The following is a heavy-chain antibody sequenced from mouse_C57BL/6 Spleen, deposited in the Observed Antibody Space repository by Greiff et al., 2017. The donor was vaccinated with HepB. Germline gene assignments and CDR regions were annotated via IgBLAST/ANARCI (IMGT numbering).Heavy chain of an antibody. J-gene: IGHJ2*01. D-gene: IGHD1-1*01. Sequence: EVQLQQSGPVLVKPGASVKMSCKASGYTFTDYYMNWVKQSHGKILEWIGVINPYNGGTSYNQKFKGKATLTVDKSSSTAYMELNSLTSEDSAVYYCARWVIVLGYFDYWGQGTTLTVSS. CDR1: GYTFTDYY. CDR2: INPYNGGT. CDR3: ARWVIVLGYFDY. V-gene: IGHV1-19*01.